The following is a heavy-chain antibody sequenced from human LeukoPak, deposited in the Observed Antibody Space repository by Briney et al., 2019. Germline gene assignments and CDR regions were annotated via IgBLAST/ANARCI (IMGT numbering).Heavy chain of an antibody. CDR3: ARSHQGGTRYFDL. D-gene: IGHD3-16*01. Sequence: SETLSLTCAVYGGSFSGDYWTWIRQPPGKGLEWIGESNQSGNTNYNPSLKSRATILVDKSKNQFSLELNSVTAADTAVYFCARSHQGGTRYFDLWGRGTLVTVSS. CDR1: GGSFSGDY. V-gene: IGHV4-34*01. CDR2: SNQSGNT. J-gene: IGHJ2*01.